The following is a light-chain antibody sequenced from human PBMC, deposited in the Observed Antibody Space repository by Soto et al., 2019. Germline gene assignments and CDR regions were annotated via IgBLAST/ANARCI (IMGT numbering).Light chain of an antibody. V-gene: IGKV3-20*01. Sequence: VVLTQSPATLSLSPGEPATLSCRASRDVYINALAWYQQKPGRNPTLLIYGASTRATGIPDRFSATGSGTEFSLTIRSVEPEDFAVYYCQQYGASPFTFGPVTRVEI. CDR3: QQYGASPFT. CDR2: GAS. J-gene: IGKJ3*01. CDR1: RDVYINA.